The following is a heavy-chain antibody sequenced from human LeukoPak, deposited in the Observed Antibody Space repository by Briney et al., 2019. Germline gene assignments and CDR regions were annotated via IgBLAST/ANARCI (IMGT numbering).Heavy chain of an antibody. D-gene: IGHD5-12*01. CDR3: ARDRHRYRGINGDGDAFDI. CDR2: LYSDGST. J-gene: IGHJ3*02. Sequence: GGSLRLSCAASGFAVSSNYISWVRLAPGKGLEWVSILYSDGSTFHADSVKGQFTMSRDNSKTTLDLQLNSLRAEDTVVYFCARDRHRYRGINGDGDAFDIWGQGTMVTVSS. V-gene: IGHV3-53*01. CDR1: GFAVSSNY.